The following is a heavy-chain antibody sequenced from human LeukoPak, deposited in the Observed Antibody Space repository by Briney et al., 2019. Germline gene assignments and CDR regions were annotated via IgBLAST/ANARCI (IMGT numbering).Heavy chain of an antibody. CDR1: GFTFSSYV. CDR3: AKGGPKTYYYSGMGV. V-gene: IGHV3-23*01. Sequence: GGSLRLSCAASGFTFSSYVMNWVRQAPGKGLELVSTISGSGGSTYNADSVKGRFTISRDNSRDTLYLQMDSLRDEDTAVYYCAKGGPKTYYYSGMGVWGQGTTVTVSS. J-gene: IGHJ6*02. CDR2: ISGSGGST.